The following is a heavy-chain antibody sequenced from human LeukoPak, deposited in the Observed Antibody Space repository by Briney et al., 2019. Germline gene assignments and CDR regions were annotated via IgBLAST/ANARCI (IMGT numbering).Heavy chain of an antibody. J-gene: IGHJ5*02. CDR3: ARDNSSGSDGFDP. V-gene: IGHV4-34*01. CDR2: INHSEST. CDR1: GGSFSGYS. D-gene: IGHD6-19*01. Sequence: SQTLSLTCAVYGGSFSGYSWSWIRQPPGEGLEWIGEINHSESTNYNPSLKRRVTISVDTSKNQFSLKLASVTAADTAVYYCARDNSSGSDGFDPWGQGTLVTVSS.